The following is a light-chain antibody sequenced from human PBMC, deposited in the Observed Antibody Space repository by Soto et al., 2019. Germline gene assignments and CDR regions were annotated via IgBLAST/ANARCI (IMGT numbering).Light chain of an antibody. CDR1: RSVNSN. Sequence: EIVMTQSPATLSVSPGERATLSCRASRSVNSNLAWYQHKPGQAPRLLIYGASTMATGIPGRFSGSESGTEFTLTISSLQSEDSAVYYCQQYNNWRPLTFGGGTKVEI. J-gene: IGKJ4*01. V-gene: IGKV3-15*01. CDR2: GAS. CDR3: QQYNNWRPLT.